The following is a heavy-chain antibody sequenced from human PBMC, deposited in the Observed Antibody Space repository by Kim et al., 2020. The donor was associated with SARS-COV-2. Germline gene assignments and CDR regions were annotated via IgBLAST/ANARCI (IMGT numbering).Heavy chain of an antibody. V-gene: IGHV4-34*01. CDR3: AREKYAYYYDSSGSRRAFDI. CDR2: INHSGST. Sequence: SETLSLTCAVYGGSFSGYYWSWIRQPPGKGLEWIGEINHSGSTNYNPSLKSRVTISVDTSKNQFSLKLSSVTAADTAVYYCAREKYAYYYDSSGSRRAFDIWGQGTMVTVSS. CDR1: GGSFSGYY. D-gene: IGHD3-22*01. J-gene: IGHJ3*02.